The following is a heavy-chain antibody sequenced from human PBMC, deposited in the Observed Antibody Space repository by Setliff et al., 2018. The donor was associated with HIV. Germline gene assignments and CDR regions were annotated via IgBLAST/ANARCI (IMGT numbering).Heavy chain of an antibody. D-gene: IGHD2-8*02. Sequence: RASVKVSCKAFGYNLNSYGISWVRQAPGQGLEWMGWISAYNGNTNYSQKVQGRVTMTTDTSTSTAYVDLRNLRSDDTAVYYCARVQVGDPYYSYYYMDVWGEGTTVTVSS. CDR2: ISAYNGNT. J-gene: IGHJ6*03. V-gene: IGHV1-18*01. CDR1: GYNLNSYG. CDR3: ARVQVGDPYYSYYYMDV.